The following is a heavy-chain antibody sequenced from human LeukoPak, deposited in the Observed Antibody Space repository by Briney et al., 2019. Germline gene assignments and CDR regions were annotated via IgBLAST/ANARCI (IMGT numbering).Heavy chain of an antibody. CDR2: IYPGDSDT. Sequence: GESLKISCKGSGYSFSNYWIAWVRQMPGKGLEWMGIIYPGDSDTRYSPSFQGQVTISVDKSTRTAYLQWSSLKASDTAMYYCARLACSGTTIIGCCYYYYMDVWGKGTTVTVSS. CDR1: GYSFSNYW. J-gene: IGHJ6*03. CDR3: ARLACSGTTIIGCCYYYYMDV. D-gene: IGHD2-2*01. V-gene: IGHV5-51*01.